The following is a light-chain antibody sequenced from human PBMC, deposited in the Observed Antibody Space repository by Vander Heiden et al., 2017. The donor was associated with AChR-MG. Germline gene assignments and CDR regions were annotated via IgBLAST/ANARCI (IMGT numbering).Light chain of an antibody. Sequence: IQMPQSPSSLSASVGDRITITCQASQDISNYLNWYQQKPGKAPKLLIYDAANLETGVPSRFSRSGSGTDFTFTISSLQPEDIATYYCQQYDNRPPWAFGPGTKVDIK. V-gene: IGKV1-33*01. J-gene: IGKJ3*01. CDR2: DAA. CDR1: QDISNY. CDR3: QQYDNRPPWA.